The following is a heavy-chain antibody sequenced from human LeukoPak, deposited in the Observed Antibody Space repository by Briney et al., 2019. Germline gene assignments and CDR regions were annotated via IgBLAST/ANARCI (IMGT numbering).Heavy chain of an antibody. V-gene: IGHV3-23*01. D-gene: IGHD3-22*01. CDR3: AKRLKRNYYYHYAMDV. CDR1: GFTFKTHA. CDR2: IDDSGVIR. J-gene: IGHJ6*02. Sequence: GGSLRLSCAASGFTFKTHAMSWVRQAPGKGLEWVSRIDDSGVIRSYADSVKGRFTISRDNSKMALTLQMNSLRAEDAAVYYCAKRLKRNYYYHYAMDVWGQGTTVTVSS.